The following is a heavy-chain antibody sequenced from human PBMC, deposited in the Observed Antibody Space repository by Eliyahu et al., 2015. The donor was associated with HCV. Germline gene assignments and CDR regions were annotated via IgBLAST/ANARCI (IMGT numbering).Heavy chain of an antibody. J-gene: IGHJ4*02. CDR1: GYTXTDYN. D-gene: IGHD5-18*01. Sequence: QVQLVQPGAEVKKPGASVTVSCKASGYTXTDYNTPWXRQAPGQGLEWMGRIIPNXGGTNYAQKFQGRVTMTRDTSISTAYMELSSLRSDDTAVYYCARGHNYGYEYWGQGTLVTVSS. CDR2: IIPNXGGT. V-gene: IGHV1-2*06. CDR3: ARGHNYGYEY.